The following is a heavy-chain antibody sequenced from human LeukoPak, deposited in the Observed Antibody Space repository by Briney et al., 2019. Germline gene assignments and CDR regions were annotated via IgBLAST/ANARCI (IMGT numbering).Heavy chain of an antibody. Sequence: GASVKVSCKASGYTFTSYGISWVRQAPGQGLEWMGWISAYNGNTNYAHKLQGRVTMTTDTSTSTAYMELRSLRSHDTAVYYCARESGYNWVGAFDIWGQGTMVTVSS. CDR1: GYTFTSYG. CDR2: ISAYNGNT. J-gene: IGHJ3*02. V-gene: IGHV1-18*01. CDR3: ARESGYNWVGAFDI. D-gene: IGHD5-24*01.